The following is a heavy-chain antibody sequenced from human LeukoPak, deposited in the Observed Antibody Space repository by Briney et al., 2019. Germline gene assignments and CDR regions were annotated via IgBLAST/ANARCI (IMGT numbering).Heavy chain of an antibody. CDR2: ISYDGSNK. CDR1: GFTFSSYP. CDR3: ARRDWFDP. J-gene: IGHJ5*02. V-gene: IGHV3-30-3*01. Sequence: PGGSLRLSCAASGFTFSSYPMHWVRQAPGKGLEWVAVISYDGSNKYYGDSVKGRFTISRDNSKNTLYLQMNSLRAEDTAVYYCARRDWFDPWGQGTLVTVSS.